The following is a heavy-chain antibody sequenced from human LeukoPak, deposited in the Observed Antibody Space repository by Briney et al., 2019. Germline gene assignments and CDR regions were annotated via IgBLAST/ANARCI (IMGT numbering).Heavy chain of an antibody. J-gene: IGHJ4*02. CDR1: GFTFSSYS. Sequence: GGSLRLSCAASGFTFSSYSMNWVRQAPGKGLEWVSYISSSSSTIYYADSVKGRFTISRDNAKDSLYLQMNSLRAEDTAVYYCARVSEWELGPYYFDYWGQGTLVTVSS. CDR2: ISSSSSTI. V-gene: IGHV3-48*01. D-gene: IGHD1-26*01. CDR3: ARVSEWELGPYYFDY.